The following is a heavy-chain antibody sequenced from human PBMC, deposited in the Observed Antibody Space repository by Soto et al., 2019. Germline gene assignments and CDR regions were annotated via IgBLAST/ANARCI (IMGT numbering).Heavy chain of an antibody. Sequence: GGSLRLSCAASGFTVSSNYMSWVRQAPGKGLEWVSVIYSGGSTYYADSVKGRFTISRHNSKNTLYLQMNSLRAEDTAVYYCARVVVVIALPYYYYYMDVWGKGTTVTVSS. V-gene: IGHV3-53*04. CDR1: GFTVSSNY. CDR2: IYSGGST. D-gene: IGHD2-21*01. CDR3: ARVVVVIALPYYYYYMDV. J-gene: IGHJ6*03.